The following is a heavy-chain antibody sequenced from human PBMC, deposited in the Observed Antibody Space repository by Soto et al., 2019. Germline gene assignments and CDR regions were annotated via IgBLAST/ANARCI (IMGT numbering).Heavy chain of an antibody. J-gene: IGHJ6*02. CDR1: GFTFSTYW. D-gene: IGHD2-15*01. Sequence: GGSLKLSCAASGFTFSTYWMHWIRQVPGKGLEWVSRINSDASHTYYADSVKGRFTISRDNAKNSLYLQMNSLRAEDTPVYYCARDRWYCYGMDVWGQGTTVTVSS. CDR2: INSDASHT. V-gene: IGHV3-21*04. CDR3: ARDRWYCYGMDV.